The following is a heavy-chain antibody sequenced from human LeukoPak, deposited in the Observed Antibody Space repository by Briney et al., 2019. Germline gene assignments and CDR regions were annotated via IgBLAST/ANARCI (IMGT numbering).Heavy chain of an antibody. V-gene: IGHV3-23*01. J-gene: IGHJ4*02. CDR1: GFTFSSYA. CDR3: AKSPYCSGGSRYPSRTGIDY. D-gene: IGHD2-15*01. CDR2: ISGSGGST. Sequence: GGSLRLSCAASGFTFSSYAMSWVRQAPGKGLEWVSAISGSGGSTYYADSVKGRFTISRDNSKNTLYLQMNSLRAEDTAVCYCAKSPYCSGGSRYPSRTGIDYWGQGTLVTVSS.